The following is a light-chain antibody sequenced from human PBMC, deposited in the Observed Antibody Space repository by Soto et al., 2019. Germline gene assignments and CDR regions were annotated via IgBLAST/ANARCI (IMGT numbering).Light chain of an antibody. Sequence: EIVVTQSPAALSVSPGERATLSCRASQSIGGNLAWYQQKPGQAPRLLIYGASSRATGIPDRFSGSGSGTDFTLTISRLEPEDFAVYYCQQYGSSRWTFGQGTKVDIK. CDR2: GAS. CDR1: QSIGGN. CDR3: QQYGSSRWT. V-gene: IGKV3-20*01. J-gene: IGKJ1*01.